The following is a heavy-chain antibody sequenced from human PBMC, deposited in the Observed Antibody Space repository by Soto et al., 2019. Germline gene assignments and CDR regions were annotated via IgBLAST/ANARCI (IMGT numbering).Heavy chain of an antibody. D-gene: IGHD3-3*01. CDR3: ARDGGNYDFRAGYGLDV. J-gene: IGHJ6*02. V-gene: IGHV3-33*01. CDR2: IWFDGSIK. CDR1: GFAFSNHG. Sequence: GGSLRLSCGASGFAFSNHGIHWVRQAPGKGLEWVAVIWFDGSIKHYADSVKGRFTISRDNSKNTVDLQMNSLRVEETAVYYCARDGGNYDFRAGYGLDVWGPGTTVTVSS.